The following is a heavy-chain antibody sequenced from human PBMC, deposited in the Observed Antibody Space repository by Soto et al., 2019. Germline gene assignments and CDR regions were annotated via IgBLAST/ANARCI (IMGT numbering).Heavy chain of an antibody. CDR2: ISSSSSYI. V-gene: IGHV3-21*01. CDR3: AREGAVAGTYGAFDI. J-gene: IGHJ3*02. D-gene: IGHD6-19*01. Sequence: GGSLRLSCAASGFTFSSYSMNWVRQAPGKGLEWVSSISSSSSYIYYADSVKGRFTISRDNAKNSLYLQMNSLRAEDTAVYYCAREGAVAGTYGAFDIWGQGTMVTVS. CDR1: GFTFSSYS.